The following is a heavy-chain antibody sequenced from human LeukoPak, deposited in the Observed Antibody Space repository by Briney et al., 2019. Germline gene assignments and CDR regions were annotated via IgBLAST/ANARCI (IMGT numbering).Heavy chain of an antibody. Sequence: SAKVSCKASGGTFSSYAISWVRQAPGQGLEWMGGIIPIFGTANYAQKFQGRVTVTADKSTSTAYMELSSLRSEDTAVYYCASGAEHSYENWFDPWGQGTLVTVSS. CDR2: IIPIFGTA. CDR1: GGTFSSYA. D-gene: IGHD5-18*01. V-gene: IGHV1-69*06. CDR3: ASGAEHSYENWFDP. J-gene: IGHJ5*02.